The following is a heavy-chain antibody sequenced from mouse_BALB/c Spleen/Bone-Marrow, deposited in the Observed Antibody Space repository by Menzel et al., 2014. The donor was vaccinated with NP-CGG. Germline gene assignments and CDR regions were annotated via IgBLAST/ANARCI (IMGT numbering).Heavy chain of an antibody. CDR2: INPSTGYT. CDR3: ARGGFAGAWFAY. J-gene: IGHJ3*01. V-gene: IGHV1-7*01. D-gene: IGHD1-1*02. CDR1: GYTFTSYW. Sequence: VQLQQSGAELVKPGASVKMSCKASGYTFTSYWMHWVKQRPGQGLEWIGYINPSTGYTEYNQKFKDKATLTAYKSSSTAYMQLSSLTSEDSAVYYCARGGFAGAWFAYWGQGTLVTVSA.